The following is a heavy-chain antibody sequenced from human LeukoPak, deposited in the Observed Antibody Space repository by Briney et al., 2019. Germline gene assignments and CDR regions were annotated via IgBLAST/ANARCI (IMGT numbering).Heavy chain of an antibody. D-gene: IGHD3-22*01. Sequence: GGSLRLSCAASGFTFSGSAMHWVRQASGKGLEWVGRIRSKANSYATAYAASVKGRFTISGDDSKNTAYLQMNSLKTEDTAVYYCTNYYDSSGYSPLDYWGQGTLVTVSS. CDR3: TNYYDSSGYSPLDY. J-gene: IGHJ4*02. CDR2: IRSKANSYAT. V-gene: IGHV3-73*01. CDR1: GFTFSGSA.